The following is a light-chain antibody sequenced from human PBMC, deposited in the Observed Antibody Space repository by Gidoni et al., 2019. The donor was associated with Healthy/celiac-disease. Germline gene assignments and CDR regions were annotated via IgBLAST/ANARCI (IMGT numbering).Light chain of an antibody. V-gene: IGKV1-39*01. CDR3: QQSYSTPPWT. CDR2: AAS. Sequence: DIQMPQSPSSLSASVGDRVTITCRASQSISSYLNWYQQKPGKAPKLLIYAASSLQSGVPSRFSGSGSGTDFTLTISSLQPEDFATYYCQQSYSTPPWTFGQETKVEIK. CDR1: QSISSY. J-gene: IGKJ1*01.